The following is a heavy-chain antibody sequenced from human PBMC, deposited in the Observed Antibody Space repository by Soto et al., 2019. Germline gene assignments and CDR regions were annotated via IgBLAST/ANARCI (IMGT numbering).Heavy chain of an antibody. J-gene: IGHJ6*02. CDR1: GFSLTSGGVC. CDR2: IDWDGDE. V-gene: IGHV2-70*12. D-gene: IGHD2-15*01. CDR3: VRPGPRVLAPRCYLYDLDI. Sequence: SGPTLVNPTQTLTLTCTFSGFSLTSGGVCVAWIRQTPGKALEWLARIDWDGDEYYNVYLRNRLTISKDTSKNQVVLTMTNMDPADTATYYCVRPGPRVLAPRCYLYDLDIWGQGT.